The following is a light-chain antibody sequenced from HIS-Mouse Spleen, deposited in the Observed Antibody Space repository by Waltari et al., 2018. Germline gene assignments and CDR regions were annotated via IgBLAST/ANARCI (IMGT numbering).Light chain of an antibody. Sequence: QSALTQPPSASGSPGQSVTISCTGTSSDVGGYNYVSWYQQHPGKAPKIMMYEVSKRPAGVPGRFSGSKAGNTASLTVSGLQAEDEADYYCSSYAGSNNVVFGGGTKLTVL. CDR1: SSDVGGYNY. J-gene: IGLJ2*01. CDR2: EVS. V-gene: IGLV2-8*01. CDR3: SSYAGSNNVV.